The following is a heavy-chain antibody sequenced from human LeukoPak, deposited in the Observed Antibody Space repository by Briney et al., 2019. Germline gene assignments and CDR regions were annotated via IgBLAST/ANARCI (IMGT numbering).Heavy chain of an antibody. Sequence: PGRSLTLSCAASGFTFSNYAMHWVRQAPGKGLEWVAVISYDGSNKYYADSVKGRFTISRDNSKNTLYLQMNSLRAEDTAVYYCARYFTVNDAFDIWGQGTMVTVSS. J-gene: IGHJ3*02. CDR2: ISYDGSNK. D-gene: IGHD4-17*01. V-gene: IGHV3-30-3*01. CDR3: ARYFTVNDAFDI. CDR1: GFTFSNYA.